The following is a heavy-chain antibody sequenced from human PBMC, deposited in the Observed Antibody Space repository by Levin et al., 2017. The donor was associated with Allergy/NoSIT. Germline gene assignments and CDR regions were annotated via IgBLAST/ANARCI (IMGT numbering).Heavy chain of an antibody. CDR3: ARGRYYGSGSYYNVPRGDAFDI. CDR1: GYTFTSYD. J-gene: IGHJ3*02. CDR2: MNPNSGNT. V-gene: IGHV1-8*01. D-gene: IGHD3-10*01. Sequence: ASVKVSCKASGYTFTSYDINWVRQATGQGLEWMGWMNPNSGNTGYAQKFQGRVTMTRNTSISTAYMELSSLRSEDTAVYYCARGRYYGSGSYYNVPRGDAFDIWGQGTMVTVSS.